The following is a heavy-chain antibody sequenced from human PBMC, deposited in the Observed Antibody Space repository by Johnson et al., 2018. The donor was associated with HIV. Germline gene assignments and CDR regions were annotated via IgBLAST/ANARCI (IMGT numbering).Heavy chain of an antibody. Sequence: QVQLVESGGGLVKPGGSLRLSCAASGITFSDYYMSWIRQAPGKGLAWVSYISSSGNTIYYADSVKGRVTISRENAKNSLYLQMNSLRAGDTAVYYCARTNGYYGSGRGSLFYFDIWGQGTMVTVSS. CDR3: ARTNGYYGSGRGSLFYFDI. V-gene: IGHV3-11*04. CDR2: ISSSGNTI. D-gene: IGHD3-10*01. CDR1: GITFSDYY. J-gene: IGHJ3*02.